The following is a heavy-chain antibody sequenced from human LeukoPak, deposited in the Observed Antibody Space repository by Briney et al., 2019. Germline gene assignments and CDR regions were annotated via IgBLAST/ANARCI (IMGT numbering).Heavy chain of an antibody. V-gene: IGHV3-21*01. CDR1: GFTFSSYS. CDR2: ISSSSSYI. Sequence: GGSLRLSCAASGFTFSSYSMNWVRQAPGKGLEWVSSISSSSSYIYYADSVKGRFTISRDNAKNSLYLQMNSLRAEDTAVYYCASLPDYGGKVNYWGQGTLVTVSS. D-gene: IGHD4-23*01. J-gene: IGHJ4*02. CDR3: ASLPDYGGKVNY.